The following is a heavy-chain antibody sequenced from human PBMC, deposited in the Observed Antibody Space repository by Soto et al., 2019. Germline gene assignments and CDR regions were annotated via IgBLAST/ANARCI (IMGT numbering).Heavy chain of an antibody. CDR2: IYHSGRA. Sequence: QVQLQESGPGLVQPSGTLSLTCAVSGASISSPNWWSWVRQSPGTGLEWIGEIYHSGRAKYNPSLKCRLTLLVDKCKNEFSLKVTSVTAADTAVYYCATVSSSSNAMDVWGHGTTVTVSS. J-gene: IGHJ6*02. CDR3: ATVSSSSNAMDV. D-gene: IGHD2-2*01. CDR1: GASISSPNW. V-gene: IGHV4-4*02.